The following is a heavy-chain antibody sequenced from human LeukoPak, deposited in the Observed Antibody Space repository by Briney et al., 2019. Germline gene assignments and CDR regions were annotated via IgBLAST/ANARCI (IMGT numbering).Heavy chain of an antibody. CDR2: ISYDGSNK. J-gene: IGHJ4*02. V-gene: IGHV3-30-3*01. CDR1: GFTFSSYA. Sequence: GRSLRLSCAASGFTFSSYAMHWVRQAPGKGLEWVAVISYDGSNKYYADSVKGRFTISRDNSKNTLYLQMNSLRAEDTAVYYCARGDVFRFLEWLPYFDYWGQGTLVTVSS. D-gene: IGHD3-3*01. CDR3: ARGDVFRFLEWLPYFDY.